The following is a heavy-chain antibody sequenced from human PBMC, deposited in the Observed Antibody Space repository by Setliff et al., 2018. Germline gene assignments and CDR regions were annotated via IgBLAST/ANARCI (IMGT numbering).Heavy chain of an antibody. J-gene: IGHJ4*02. Sequence: PSETLSLTCTVSGGSISSSSYYWGWIRQPPGKGLEWIGSIYYSGSTYYNPSLKSRVTISVDTSKNQFSLKLSSVTAADTAVYYCARGALEYQLRPFDYWGQGTRVTVSS. V-gene: IGHV4-39*07. D-gene: IGHD2-2*01. CDR2: IYYSGST. CDR3: ARGALEYQLRPFDY. CDR1: GGSISSSSYY.